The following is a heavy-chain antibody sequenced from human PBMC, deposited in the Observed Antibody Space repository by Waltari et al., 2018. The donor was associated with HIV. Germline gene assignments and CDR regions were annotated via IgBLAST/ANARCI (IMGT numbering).Heavy chain of an antibody. CDR3: ARVRSGYYDY. CDR1: GFTFSDYF. D-gene: IGHD3-22*01. Sequence: QVELVESGGGLVKPGGSLRLSCAASGFTFSDYFMSWIRQAPGKVPEWVSYIIGSGSTIYYADSVKGRFAISRDNAKNSLYLQMNSLRADDTAVYYCARVRSGYYDYWGQGTPVTVSS. V-gene: IGHV3-11*01. CDR2: IIGSGSTI. J-gene: IGHJ4*02.